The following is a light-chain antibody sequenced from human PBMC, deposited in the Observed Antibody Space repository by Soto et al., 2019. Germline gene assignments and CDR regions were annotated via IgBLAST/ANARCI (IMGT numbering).Light chain of an antibody. CDR1: SSDVGSYNL. Sequence: QSALTQPASVSGSPGQSITISCTGTSSDVGSYNLVSWYQHRPGKAPKLMIYEVYKRPSGVSNRFSGSKSGNTASLTISGLLAEDEADYYCCSYVGGSTFVQFGGGTKVTVL. CDR3: CSYVGGSTFVQ. V-gene: IGLV2-23*02. J-gene: IGLJ3*02. CDR2: EVY.